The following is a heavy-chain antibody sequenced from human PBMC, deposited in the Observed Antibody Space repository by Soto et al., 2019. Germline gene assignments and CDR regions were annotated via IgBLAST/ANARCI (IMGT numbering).Heavy chain of an antibody. D-gene: IGHD2-21*02. Sequence: PGGSLRLSCAASGFTFSSYSMNWVRQAPGKGLEWVSSISSSSSYIYYADSVKGRFTISRDNAKNSLYLQMNSLRAEDTAVYYCARAPGGNSLYYYYGMDVWGQGTTVTVSS. CDR2: ISSSSSYI. CDR1: GFTFSSYS. J-gene: IGHJ6*02. V-gene: IGHV3-21*01. CDR3: ARAPGGNSLYYYYGMDV.